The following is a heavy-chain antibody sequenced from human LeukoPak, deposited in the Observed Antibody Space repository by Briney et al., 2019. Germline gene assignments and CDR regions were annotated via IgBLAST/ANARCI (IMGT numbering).Heavy chain of an antibody. D-gene: IGHD3-22*01. CDR3: ARGYYDNSGYYRLDY. V-gene: IGHV1-2*02. Sequence: ASVKVSCKASGGTFSSYAISWVRQAPGQGLEWMGWINPKSGGTNYAQRFQGRVTMTRDTSISTAYMELSRLRSDDTAVYYCARGYYDNSGYYRLDYWGQGTLVTVSS. J-gene: IGHJ4*02. CDR2: INPKSGGT. CDR1: GGTFSSYA.